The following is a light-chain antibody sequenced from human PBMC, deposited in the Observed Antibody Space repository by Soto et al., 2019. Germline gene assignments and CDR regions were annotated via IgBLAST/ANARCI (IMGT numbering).Light chain of an antibody. CDR1: SSDIGAYSY. Sequence: QSALTQPASVSGSPGQSITISCTGTSSDIGAYSYVSWYQQHPGKAPKLMIYEVNNRPSGISDRFSGSKSGNTASLTISELQAEDEADYYCISYTSTSTLVFGTGTKGTVL. CDR3: ISYTSTSTLV. J-gene: IGLJ1*01. V-gene: IGLV2-14*01. CDR2: EVN.